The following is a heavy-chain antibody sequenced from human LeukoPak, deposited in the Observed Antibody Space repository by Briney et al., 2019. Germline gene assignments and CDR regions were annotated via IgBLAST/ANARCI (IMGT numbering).Heavy chain of an antibody. V-gene: IGHV3-48*03. CDR1: GFTFSSYE. Sequence: GGTLRLSCAASGFTFSSYEMNWVRQAPGKGLEWLSYISGTGSTTYYADSVRGRFTISRNNAKNSLFLHMNSLRAEDSGVYFCARAFRRIAVRPGDYYYYMDVWGRGTTVTVSS. CDR2: ISGTGSTT. D-gene: IGHD6-6*01. J-gene: IGHJ6*03. CDR3: ARAFRRIAVRPGDYYYYMDV.